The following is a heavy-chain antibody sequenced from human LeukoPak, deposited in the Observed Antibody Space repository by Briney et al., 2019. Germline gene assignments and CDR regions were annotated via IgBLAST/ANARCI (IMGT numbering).Heavy chain of an antibody. V-gene: IGHV1-2*02. CDR1: GYTFTGYY. CDR3: ARGGWVAATQGAFDI. D-gene: IGHD2-15*01. CDR2: INPNSGGT. Sequence: ASVKVSCKASGYTFTGYYMHWVRQAPGQGLEWMGWINPNSGGTNYAQKFQGRVTVTRDTSISTAYMELSRLRSDDTAVYYCARGGWVAATQGAFDIWGQGTMVTVSS. J-gene: IGHJ3*02.